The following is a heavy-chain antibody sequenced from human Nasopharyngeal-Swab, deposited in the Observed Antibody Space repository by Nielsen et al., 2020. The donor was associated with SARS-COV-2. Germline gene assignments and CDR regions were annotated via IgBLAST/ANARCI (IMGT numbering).Heavy chain of an antibody. D-gene: IGHD6-13*01. Sequence: SETLSLTCTVSGGPISSRSYYWGWIRQPPGKGLEWIGSIYYSGSTYYNPSLKSRVTISVDTSKNQFSLKLSSVTAADTAVYYCVGSSWYGDYYYYYGMDVWGQGTTVTVSS. V-gene: IGHV4-39*07. CDR2: IYYSGST. J-gene: IGHJ6*02. CDR1: GGPISSRSYY. CDR3: VGSSWYGDYYYYYGMDV.